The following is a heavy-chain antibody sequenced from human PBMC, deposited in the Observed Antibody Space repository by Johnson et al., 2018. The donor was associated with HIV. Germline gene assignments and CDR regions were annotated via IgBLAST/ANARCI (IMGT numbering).Heavy chain of an antibody. D-gene: IGHD1-26*01. CDR3: AKGWIVGATKGEVDAFDI. Sequence: VQLVESGGGLVQPGRSLRLSCAASGFTFDDYAMHWVRQAPGKGLEWVSGMSWNSGSIGYADSVKGRFTISRDNAKNSLYLQMNSLRAEETVLYLCAKGWIVGATKGEVDAFDIWGQGTMVTVSS. V-gene: IGHV3-9*01. CDR1: GFTFDDYA. J-gene: IGHJ3*02. CDR2: MSWNSGSI.